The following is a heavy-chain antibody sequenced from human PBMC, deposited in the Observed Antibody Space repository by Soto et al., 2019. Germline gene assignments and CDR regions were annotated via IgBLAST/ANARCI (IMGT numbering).Heavy chain of an antibody. V-gene: IGHV1-69*13. CDR1: GDSFSKYT. CDR2: IIPRFGTT. CDR3: ARGRGLYNSGRSQLDS. J-gene: IGHJ4*02. Sequence: GASVKVSCKTSGDSFSKYTVNWVRQAPRQGLEWLGGIIPRFGTTNCAPTLQDRVTITADESMNTVYMELSSLRSEDTALYYCARGRGLYNSGRSQLDSWGQGTLVTVSS. D-gene: IGHD1-1*01.